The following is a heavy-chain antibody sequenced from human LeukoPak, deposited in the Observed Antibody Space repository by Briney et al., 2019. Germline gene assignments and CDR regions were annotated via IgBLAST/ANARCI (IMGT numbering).Heavy chain of an antibody. CDR3: ARVSSYGGNSPAFDI. J-gene: IGHJ3*02. CDR2: ICYSGST. D-gene: IGHD4-23*01. CDR1: GGSISSGDYY. Sequence: SETLSLTCTVSGGSISSGDYYWSWIRQPPGKGLEWIGYICYSGSTYYNPSLKSRVTISVDTSKNQFSLKLSSVTAADTAVYYCARVSSYGGNSPAFDIWGQGTMVTVSS. V-gene: IGHV4-30-4*01.